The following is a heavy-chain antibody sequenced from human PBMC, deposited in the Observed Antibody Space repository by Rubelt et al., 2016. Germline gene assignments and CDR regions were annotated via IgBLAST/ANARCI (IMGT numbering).Heavy chain of an antibody. CDR3: AGGRNGAL. CDR1: GFTFSTFS. Sequence: EVQLVESGGGLVQPGGSLRLSCAASGFTFSTFSMTWVRQAPGKGLEWVANINQAGSGEQYVGSVKGRFTISRDNTKNSLYLQMKNLSAEETAVYYCAGGRNGALWGQGTLVTVSS. CDR2: INQAGSGE. J-gene: IGHJ4*02. D-gene: IGHD2-8*01. V-gene: IGHV3-7*03.